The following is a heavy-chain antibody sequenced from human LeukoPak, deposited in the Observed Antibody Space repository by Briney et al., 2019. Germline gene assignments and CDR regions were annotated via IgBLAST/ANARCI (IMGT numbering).Heavy chain of an antibody. Sequence: TGGSLRLSCAASGFTFSSYAMHWVRQAPGKGLEWVAVISYDGSNKYYADSVKGRFTISRDNSKNTLYLQMNSLRAEDTAVYYCARDMGYSYGQSFDYWGQGTLVTVSS. CDR2: ISYDGSNK. D-gene: IGHD5-18*01. CDR3: ARDMGYSYGQSFDY. V-gene: IGHV3-30-3*01. J-gene: IGHJ4*02. CDR1: GFTFSSYA.